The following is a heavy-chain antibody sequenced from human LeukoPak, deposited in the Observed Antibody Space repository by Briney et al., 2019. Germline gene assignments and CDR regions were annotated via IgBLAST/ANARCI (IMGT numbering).Heavy chain of an antibody. CDR1: GGSISSYY. Sequence: SETLSLTCTVSGGSISSYYWSWIRQHAGKGLEWIGRIYTSGSTNYIPSLKSRVTMSVDTSKNQFSLKLSSVTAADTAVYYCARDLRVGIAARGGDYYMDVWGKGTMVTVSS. D-gene: IGHD6-6*01. CDR3: ARDLRVGIAARGGDYYMDV. CDR2: IYTSGST. J-gene: IGHJ6*03. V-gene: IGHV4-4*07.